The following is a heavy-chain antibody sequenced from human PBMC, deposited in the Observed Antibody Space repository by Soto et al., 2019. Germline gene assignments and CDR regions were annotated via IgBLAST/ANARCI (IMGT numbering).Heavy chain of an antibody. CDR3: VRDGTKTLRDYFDF. V-gene: IGHV4-4*07. Sequence: PSETLSLTCTVSGASISGFYWSWIRKSAGKGLEWIGRIYATGTTDYNPSLKSRVMMSVDTSRKQFSLKLRSVTAADTAVYYCVRDGTKTLRDYFDFWGQGDLVTVSS. CDR2: IYATGTT. J-gene: IGHJ4*02. CDR1: GASISGFY. D-gene: IGHD1-1*01.